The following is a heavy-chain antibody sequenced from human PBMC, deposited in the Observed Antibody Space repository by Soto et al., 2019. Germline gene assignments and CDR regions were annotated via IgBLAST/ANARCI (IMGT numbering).Heavy chain of an antibody. Sequence: SETLSLTCTVSGGSISSGDYYWSWIRQPPGKGLEWIGYIYYSGSTYYNPSLKSRVTISVDTSKNQFSLKLSSVTAADTAVYYCARVGSGGSEYYYYYGMDVWGQGTTVTVSS. V-gene: IGHV4-30-4*01. CDR2: IYYSGST. CDR3: ARVGSGGSEYYYYYGMDV. D-gene: IGHD2-15*01. CDR1: GGSISSGDYY. J-gene: IGHJ6*02.